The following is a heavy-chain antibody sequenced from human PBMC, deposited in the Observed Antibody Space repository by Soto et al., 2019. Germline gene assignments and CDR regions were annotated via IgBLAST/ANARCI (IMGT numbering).Heavy chain of an antibody. CDR1: GYTFTSYD. V-gene: IGHV1-8*02. J-gene: IGHJ4*02. D-gene: IGHD7-27*01. Sequence: QVQLVQSGAEMKKPGASVKVSCKASGYTFTSYDINWVRQAAGQGPEWMGSVTPRNGDTAFAQKYQGRVTVTSNDSRSTVKMELSNLRSDGTALDYCARGGSSWARRDLFDSWGQGPLVTVSS. CDR2: VTPRNGDT. CDR3: ARGGSSWARRDLFDS.